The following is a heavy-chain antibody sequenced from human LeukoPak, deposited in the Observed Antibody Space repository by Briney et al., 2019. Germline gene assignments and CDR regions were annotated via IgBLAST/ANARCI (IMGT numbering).Heavy chain of an antibody. Sequence: GGSLRLSCAASGFTFSSYGMHWVRQAPGKGLEWVAFIRYDGSNKYYADSVKGRFTISRDNSKNTLYLQMNSLRAEDTAMYYCAKDVSSSWPVDYWGQGTLVTVSS. CDR2: IRYDGSNK. D-gene: IGHD6-13*01. CDR3: AKDVSSSWPVDY. V-gene: IGHV3-30*02. CDR1: GFTFSSYG. J-gene: IGHJ4*02.